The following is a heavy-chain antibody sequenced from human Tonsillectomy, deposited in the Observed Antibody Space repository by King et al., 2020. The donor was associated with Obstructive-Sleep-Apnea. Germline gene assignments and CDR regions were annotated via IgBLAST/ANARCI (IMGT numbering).Heavy chain of an antibody. J-gene: IGHJ4*02. V-gene: IGHV3-9*01. CDR2: ISWNSGSI. Sequence: VQLVESGGGLVQPGRSLRLSCAASGFTFDDYAMHWGRQDPGKGLEWVSGISWNSGSIGYADSVKGRFTISRDNAKTYLYLQMTSLRAEDTALYYCAKDSSGYHYGVFAYWGQGTLVTVSS. CDR3: AKDSSGYHYGVFAY. D-gene: IGHD3-22*01. CDR1: GFTFDDYA.